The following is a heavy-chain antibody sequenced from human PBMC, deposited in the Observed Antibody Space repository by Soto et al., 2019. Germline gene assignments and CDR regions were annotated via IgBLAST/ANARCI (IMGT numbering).Heavy chain of an antibody. CDR1: GYTFTSYG. V-gene: IGHV1-18*04. CDR2: ISAYNGNT. Sequence: ASGKVSCKASGYTFTSYGISWVRQAPGQGLEWMGWISAYNGNTNYAQKLQGRVTMTTDTSTSTAYMELRSLRSDDTAVYYCARGGGFLEWLLIEDYYYGMDVWGQGNTVTVSS. D-gene: IGHD3-3*01. J-gene: IGHJ6*02. CDR3: ARGGGFLEWLLIEDYYYGMDV.